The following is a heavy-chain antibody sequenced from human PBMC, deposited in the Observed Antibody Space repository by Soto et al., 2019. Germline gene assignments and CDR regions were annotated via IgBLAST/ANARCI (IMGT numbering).Heavy chain of an antibody. J-gene: IGHJ4*02. V-gene: IGHV1-69*04. Sequence: PVQVSCKASGGAFSSYTISWVRQATGQGLEWMGRIIPILGIANYAQKFQGRVTITADKSTSTAYMELSSLRSEDTAVYYCAREKYSSSWTFDYWGQGTLVTVSS. CDR3: AREKYSSSWTFDY. CDR2: IIPILGIA. D-gene: IGHD6-13*01. CDR1: GGAFSSYT.